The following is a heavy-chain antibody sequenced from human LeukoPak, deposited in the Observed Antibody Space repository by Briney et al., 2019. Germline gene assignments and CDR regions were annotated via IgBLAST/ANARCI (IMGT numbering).Heavy chain of an antibody. CDR1: GGSISSSNYY. CDR3: ARRKVGATFYYYYYMDV. CDR2: FYNSGST. Sequence: NPSETLSLTCTFSGGSISSSNYYWGWIRQPPGKGLEWIGSFYNSGSTYYNPSLKSRVTISVDTSKSQFSLKLSSVTAADTAVYYCARRKVGATFYYYYYMDVWGKGTTVTISS. V-gene: IGHV4-39*01. J-gene: IGHJ6*03. D-gene: IGHD1-26*01.